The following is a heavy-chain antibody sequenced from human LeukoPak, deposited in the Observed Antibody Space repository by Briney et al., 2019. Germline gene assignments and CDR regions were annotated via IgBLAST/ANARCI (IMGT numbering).Heavy chain of an antibody. V-gene: IGHV4-39*01. CDR1: GGSISSSSYY. Sequence: SETLSLTCTVPGGSISSSSYYWGWIRQPPGKGLEWIGSIYYSGSTYYNPSLKSRVTISVDTSKNQFSLKLSSVTAADTAVYYCARRTTVTSYYYYYMDVWGKGTTVTVSS. CDR3: ARRTTVTSYYYYYMDV. D-gene: IGHD4-17*01. J-gene: IGHJ6*03. CDR2: IYYSGST.